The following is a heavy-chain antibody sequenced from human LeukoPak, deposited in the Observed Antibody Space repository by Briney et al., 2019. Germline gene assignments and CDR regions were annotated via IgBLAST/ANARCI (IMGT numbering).Heavy chain of an antibody. J-gene: IGHJ4*02. CDR2: LNPNSGNT. CDR3: ARALVWWEPQYYFDY. Sequence: ASVKVSCKASGYTFTSYDVHWVRQATGQGLEWMGWLNPNSGNTGYSQKFQGRVTMTRNTSITTAYMELRSLRSDDTAVYYCARALVWWEPQYYFDYWGQGTLVTVSS. CDR1: GYTFTSYD. V-gene: IGHV1-8*01. D-gene: IGHD1-26*01.